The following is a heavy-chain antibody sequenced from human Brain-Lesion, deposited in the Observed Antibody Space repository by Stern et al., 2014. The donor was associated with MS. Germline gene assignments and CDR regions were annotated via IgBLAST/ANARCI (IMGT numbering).Heavy chain of an antibody. CDR3: ARGRVVPGFQYYATDV. CDR1: GGSISSGGYY. CDR2: IFNSGST. D-gene: IGHD2-2*01. J-gene: IGHJ6*02. V-gene: IGHV4-61*02. Sequence: VQLVESGPGLVKPSQTLSLSCTVSGGSISSGGYYWSWIRQPAGKGLEWIGRIFNSGSTSYNPSLKSRVPISIDTPPNPLSLRLNSMTAADTAVYYCARGRVVPGFQYYATDVWGQGTTVIVSS.